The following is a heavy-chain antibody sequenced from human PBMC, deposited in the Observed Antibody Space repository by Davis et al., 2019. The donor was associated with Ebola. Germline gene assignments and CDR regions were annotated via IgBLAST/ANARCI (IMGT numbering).Heavy chain of an antibody. CDR3: ASALGIYSPPDY. J-gene: IGHJ4*02. CDR2: ISAYNGNT. V-gene: IGHV1-18*01. Sequence: AASVKVSCKASGYTFTSYGISWVRQAPGQGLEWMGWISAYNGNTNYAQKLQGRVTMTADTSTSTAYMELRSLRSDDTAVYYCASALGIYSPPDYWGQGTLVTVSS. D-gene: IGHD5-12*01. CDR1: GYTFTSYG.